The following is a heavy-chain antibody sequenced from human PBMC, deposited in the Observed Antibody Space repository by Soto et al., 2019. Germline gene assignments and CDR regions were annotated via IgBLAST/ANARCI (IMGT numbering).Heavy chain of an antibody. CDR1: GFTFSSYE. Sequence: GGSLSLSCAASGFTFSSYEMNWVRQAPGKGLEWVSYMSSSGSTIYYADSVKGRFTISRDNAKNSLYLQMNSLRAEDTAVYYCATGYCSGGSCYSPPMYYFDYWGQGTLVTVSS. D-gene: IGHD2-15*01. CDR2: MSSSGSTI. J-gene: IGHJ4*02. CDR3: ATGYCSGGSCYSPPMYYFDY. V-gene: IGHV3-48*03.